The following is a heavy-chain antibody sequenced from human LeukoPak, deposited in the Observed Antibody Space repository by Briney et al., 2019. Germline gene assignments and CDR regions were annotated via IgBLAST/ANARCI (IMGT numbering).Heavy chain of an antibody. Sequence: SETLSLTCTVSGGSISSHYWSWIRQPAGKGLEWIGRIYSSGSTNYNPSLKSRITMSIDTSKNQFSLKLSSVTAANTAVYYCAKDSSPLGFDYWGQGTPVTVSS. CDR2: IYSSGST. J-gene: IGHJ4*02. V-gene: IGHV4-4*07. CDR1: GGSISSHY. CDR3: AKDSSPLGFDY.